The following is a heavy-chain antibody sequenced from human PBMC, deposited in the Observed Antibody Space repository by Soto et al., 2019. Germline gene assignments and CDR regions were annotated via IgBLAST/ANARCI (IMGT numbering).Heavy chain of an antibody. V-gene: IGHV3-23*01. CDR1: GFTFSSYA. D-gene: IGHD4-17*01. Sequence: GGSLRLSCAASGFTFSSYAMSWVRQAPGKGLEWVSAISGSGGSTYYADSVKGRFTISRDNSKNRLYLQMNSLRAEDTAVYYCAKDVYGDSRYFDLWGRGTLVTVSS. CDR2: ISGSGGST. CDR3: AKDVYGDSRYFDL. J-gene: IGHJ2*01.